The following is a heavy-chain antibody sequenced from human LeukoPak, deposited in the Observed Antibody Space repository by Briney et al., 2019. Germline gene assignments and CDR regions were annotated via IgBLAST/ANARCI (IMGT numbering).Heavy chain of an antibody. CDR1: GFTFSSYW. V-gene: IGHV3-7*01. J-gene: IGHJ4*02. D-gene: IGHD2-21*02. Sequence: GGSLRLSCAASGFTFSSYWMSWVRQAPGKGLEWVANIKQDGSEKYYVDSVKGRFTISRDNAKNSLYLQMNSLRAEDTAVYYCVSACGGDCYPSTDTFDYWGQGTLVTVSS. CDR3: VSACGGDCYPSTDTFDY. CDR2: IKQDGSEK.